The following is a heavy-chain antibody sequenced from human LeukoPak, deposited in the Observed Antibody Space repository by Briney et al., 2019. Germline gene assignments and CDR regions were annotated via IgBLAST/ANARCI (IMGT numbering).Heavy chain of an antibody. Sequence: GGSLRLSCAASGFTLANYAMSWVRQGPGKGLEWVSTISGRGGSTYYPDPVKGRSTISRDNSKNTLFLQMNNLRADDTAVYFCEKGTTIFFEQNAFDFWGRGTMVAVTS. J-gene: IGHJ3*01. V-gene: IGHV3-23*01. CDR2: ISGRGGST. CDR1: GFTLANYA. CDR3: EKGTTIFFEQNAFDF. D-gene: IGHD3-9*01.